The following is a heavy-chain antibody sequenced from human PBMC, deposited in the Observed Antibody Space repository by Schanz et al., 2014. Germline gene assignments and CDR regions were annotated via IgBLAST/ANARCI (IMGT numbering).Heavy chain of an antibody. CDR1: GFTFSSYA. D-gene: IGHD6-13*01. V-gene: IGHV3-30-3*01. Sequence: VQLLESGGGLVQPGGSLRLSCAASGFTFSSYAMHWVRQAPGKGLEWVAVISYDGRNKYYADSVKGRFTVSRDNARNSLYLHMNTLGAEDTAVYYCAREEGWGIAAAGPKHYYYGMDVWGQGTTXTVSS. J-gene: IGHJ6*02. CDR3: AREEGWGIAAAGPKHYYYGMDV. CDR2: ISYDGRNK.